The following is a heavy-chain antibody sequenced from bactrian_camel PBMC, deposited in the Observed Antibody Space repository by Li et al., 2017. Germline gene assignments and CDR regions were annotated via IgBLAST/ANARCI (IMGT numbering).Heavy chain of an antibody. J-gene: IGHJ4*01. CDR2: VSTGGSST. Sequence: HVQLVESGGGSVRAGGSLRLSCAASADALMYMAWFRQAPGQKREAVAVVSTGGSSTMYVDSVKGRFTISRESGKNTVHLQMNNLKPDDTGMYYCAADGRTVLGFCSGSYWDGTEPTPRGQGT. D-gene: IGHD2*01. CDR1: ADALMY. CDR3: AADGRTVLGFCSGSYWDGTEPTP. V-gene: IGHV3S53*01.